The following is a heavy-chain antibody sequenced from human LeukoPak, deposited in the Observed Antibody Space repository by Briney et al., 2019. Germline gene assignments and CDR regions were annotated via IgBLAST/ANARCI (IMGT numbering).Heavy chain of an antibody. V-gene: IGHV3-48*02. CDR3: ARSDYYAFDI. CDR1: GFTFPNYD. D-gene: IGHD4-17*01. CDR2: ISRSSSSI. Sequence: PGGSLRLSCAASGFTFPNYDMSWVRQAPGKGLEWISYISRSSSSIYYADSLEGRFTIPRDNAKNSLFLQMNSLRDEDTAVYYCARSDYYAFDIWGQGTMVTVSS. J-gene: IGHJ3*02.